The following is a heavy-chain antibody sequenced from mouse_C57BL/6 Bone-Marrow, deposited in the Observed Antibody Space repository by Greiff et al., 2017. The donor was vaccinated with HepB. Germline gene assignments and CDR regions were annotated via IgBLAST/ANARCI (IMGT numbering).Heavy chain of an antibody. Sequence: QVQLKQSGAELVKPGASVKMSCKASGYTFTTYPIQWMKQNPGKSLEWIGNFHPYNDDTKYNEKFKGKATLTVEKSSSTVYLELSRLTSDDSAVDYCARGGRNYALDYWGQGTSVTVSS. CDR2: FHPYNDDT. CDR1: GYTFTTYP. V-gene: IGHV1-47*01. CDR3: ARGGRNYALDY. D-gene: IGHD1-1*01. J-gene: IGHJ4*01.